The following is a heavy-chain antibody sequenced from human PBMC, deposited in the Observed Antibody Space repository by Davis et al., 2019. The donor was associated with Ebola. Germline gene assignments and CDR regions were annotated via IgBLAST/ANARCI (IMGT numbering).Heavy chain of an antibody. CDR2: VQNIGST. Sequence: PSETLSLTCTVSGGSIGTYHWTWIRQPPGEGLEWIGYVQNIGSTKYNPSLRSRATISVDTSKNQFYLKLNSVTAADTAVYYCARDAADDYGVNFDYWGQGNLVTVSS. CDR3: ARDAADDYGVNFDY. V-gene: IGHV4-59*01. D-gene: IGHD4-17*01. CDR1: GGSIGTYH. J-gene: IGHJ4*02.